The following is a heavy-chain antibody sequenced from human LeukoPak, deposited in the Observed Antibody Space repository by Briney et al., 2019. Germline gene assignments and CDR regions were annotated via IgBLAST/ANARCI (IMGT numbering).Heavy chain of an antibody. V-gene: IGHV3-48*03. CDR2: ISSSGSAI. CDR1: GFTFSSYD. D-gene: IGHD5-12*01. Sequence: GGSLRLSCAASGFTFSSYDKNWISQAPGKGLEWVSKISSSGSAIYYADSVKGRFTISRDNAKRSLYLQMNSLRVEDTAIYYCARGGSLGYWGQGTLVTVSS. J-gene: IGHJ4*02. CDR3: ARGGSLGY.